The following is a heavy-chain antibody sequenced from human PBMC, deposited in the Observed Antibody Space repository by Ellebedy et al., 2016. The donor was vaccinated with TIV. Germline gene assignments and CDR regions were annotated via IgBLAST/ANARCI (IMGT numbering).Heavy chain of an antibody. CDR1: GFTFSIYG. J-gene: IGHJ5*02. CDR3: ARDMSSLDSSGWYGA. CDR2: IWYDGSDK. D-gene: IGHD6-19*01. Sequence: PGGSLRLSCAASGFTFSIYGMHWVRQAPGKGLEWVAVIWYDGSDKYYADSVKGRFTISRDNSRNTLYLQMNSLRAEDTAVYYCARDMSSLDSSGWYGAWGPGTLVTVSS. V-gene: IGHV3-33*01.